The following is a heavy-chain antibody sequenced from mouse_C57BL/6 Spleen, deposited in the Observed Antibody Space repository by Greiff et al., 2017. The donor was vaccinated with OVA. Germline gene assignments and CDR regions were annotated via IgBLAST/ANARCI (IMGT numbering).Heavy chain of an antibody. J-gene: IGHJ2*01. CDR2: IIPGNGGS. CDR3: ARSNYGNFFDY. CDR1: GSTFPSYW. V-gene: IGHV1-53*01. D-gene: IGHD2-1*01. Sequence: QVQLQQPGTELVKPGASVKLSCKASGSTFPSYWMTWVRQSPGQGLEWIGTIIPGNGGSNYNEKFKSKATLTVDKASSTAYMQLSSLTSEDSAVYYCARSNYGNFFDYWGQGTTLTVSS.